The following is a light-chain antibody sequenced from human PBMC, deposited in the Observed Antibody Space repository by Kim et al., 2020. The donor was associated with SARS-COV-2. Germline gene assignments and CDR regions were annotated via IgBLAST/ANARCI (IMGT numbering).Light chain of an antibody. J-gene: IGLJ1*01. CDR3: QVWDGSGDQGV. V-gene: IGLV3-21*04. Sequence: SYELTQPPSVSVAPGKTARITCGGNNIGSKSVHWYQQKPGQAPVLVIYYDTDRPSGIPERFSGSNSGNTATLTISRVEAGDEADYYCQVWDGSGDQGVFG. CDR2: YDT. CDR1: NIGSKS.